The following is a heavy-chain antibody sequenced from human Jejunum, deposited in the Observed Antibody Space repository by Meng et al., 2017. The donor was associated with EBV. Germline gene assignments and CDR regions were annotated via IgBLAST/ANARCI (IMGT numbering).Heavy chain of an antibody. CDR2: IYYSGST. CDR3: VRGGDYCLVY. J-gene: IGHJ4*02. V-gene: IGHV4-4*02. Sequence: VQLEVRGPELGKPSGTRPLTGAVPGDSIDRRNWWRWVRQSPERGLEWIGEIYYSGSTNYNPSLKSRVTILVERSENHFSLHLSSVTAADTAVYYCVRGGDYCLVYWGQGTLVTVSS. D-gene: IGHD2-21*02. CDR1: GDSIDRRNW.